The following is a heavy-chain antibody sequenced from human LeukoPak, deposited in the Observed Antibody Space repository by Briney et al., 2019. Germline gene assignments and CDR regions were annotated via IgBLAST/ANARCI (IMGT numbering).Heavy chain of an antibody. D-gene: IGHD4/OR15-4a*01. CDR2: ISSSGSYK. J-gene: IGHJ4*02. Sequence: PGGSLRLSCAASGFDFSSHSMHSIRQAPGKGLEWVSSISSSGSYKYYADSLKGRLTISRDNAGNSVFLLLQSLTVEDTAVYYCARGMIRGALWCVDFWGLGSLVTVSS. CDR3: ARGMIRGALWCVDF. V-gene: IGHV3-21*01. CDR1: GFDFSSHS.